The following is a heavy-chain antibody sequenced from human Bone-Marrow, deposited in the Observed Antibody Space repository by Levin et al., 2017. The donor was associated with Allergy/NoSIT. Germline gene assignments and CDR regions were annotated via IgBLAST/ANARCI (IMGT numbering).Heavy chain of an antibody. CDR2: ISSSGSTI. CDR1: GFTFSSYE. Sequence: GGSLRLSCAASGFTFSSYEMNWVRQAPGKGLEWVSYISSSGSTIYYADSVKGRFTISRDNAKNSLYLQMNSLRAEDTAVYYCARTRIAARPGEGASDAFDIWGQGTMVTVSS. J-gene: IGHJ3*02. V-gene: IGHV3-48*03. CDR3: ARTRIAARPGEGASDAFDI. D-gene: IGHD6-6*01.